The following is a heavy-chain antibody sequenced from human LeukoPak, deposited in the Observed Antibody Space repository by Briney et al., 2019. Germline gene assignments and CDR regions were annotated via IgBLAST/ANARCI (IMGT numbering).Heavy chain of an antibody. J-gene: IGHJ3*02. D-gene: IGHD6-13*01. CDR1: GYSFTSYW. V-gene: IGHV5-51*01. CDR2: IYPGDSDT. CDR3: ALALQTISSSWFDAFDI. Sequence: GESLKISCKGSGYSFTSYWIGWVRQMPGKGLEWMGIIYPGDSDTRYSPSFQGQVTISADKSISTAYLQWSSLKASDTAMYYCALALQTISSSWFDAFDIWGQGTMVTVSS.